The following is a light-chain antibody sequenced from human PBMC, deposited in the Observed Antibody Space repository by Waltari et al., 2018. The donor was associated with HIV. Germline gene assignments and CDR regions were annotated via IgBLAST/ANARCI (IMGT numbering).Light chain of an antibody. Sequence: DIQMTQSPSTLSASVGDRVIITCRASQSINAWLAWYQQIPGKAPRLLIYKASNLQSGVPSRFSGSGSVTEFTLTISSLQPDDFATYYCQQYNNFPATFGPGTKVDIK. J-gene: IGKJ3*01. CDR1: QSINAW. V-gene: IGKV1-5*03. CDR2: KAS. CDR3: QQYNNFPAT.